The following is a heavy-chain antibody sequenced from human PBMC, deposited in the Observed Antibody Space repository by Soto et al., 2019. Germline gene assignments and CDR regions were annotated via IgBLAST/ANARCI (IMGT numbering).Heavy chain of an antibody. CDR2: IYPGDSDT. CDR1: GYSFTSYW. Sequence: GESLKISCKGSGYSFTSYWIGWVRQMPGKGLEWMGIIYPGDSDTRYSPSFQGQVTISADKSISTAYLQWSSLKASDTAMYYCARHGLAVGATTIAYYYYGMDVWGQGTTVTVSS. V-gene: IGHV5-51*01. D-gene: IGHD1-26*01. CDR3: ARHGLAVGATTIAYYYYGMDV. J-gene: IGHJ6*02.